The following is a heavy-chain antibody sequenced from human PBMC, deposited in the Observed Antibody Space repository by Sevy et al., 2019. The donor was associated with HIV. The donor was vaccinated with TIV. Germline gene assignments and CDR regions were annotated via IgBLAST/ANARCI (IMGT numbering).Heavy chain of an antibody. J-gene: IGHJ4*02. Sequence: GGSLRLSCVASGFAFSDYGMHWVRQAPGKGLECVAVIWYDGNNQHYADSVRGRFTISRDNSKNTLYLQLSSLRAEDTAVYYCARDPRIFGDYLLTYFDYWGQGVLVTVSS. CDR2: IWYDGNNQ. V-gene: IGHV3-33*01. CDR1: GFAFSDYG. CDR3: ARDPRIFGDYLLTYFDY. D-gene: IGHD4-17*01.